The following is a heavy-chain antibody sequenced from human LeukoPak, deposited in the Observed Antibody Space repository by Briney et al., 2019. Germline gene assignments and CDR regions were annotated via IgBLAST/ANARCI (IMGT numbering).Heavy chain of an antibody. CDR2: IYTSGRT. CDR3: ARQAALPAHPIVVVPAAIGY. J-gene: IGHJ4*02. CDR1: GDSISSNY. V-gene: IGHV4-4*07. Sequence: PSETLSLTCTVSGDSISSNYWSWIRQPAGKGLEWIGRIYTSGRTDYNPSLKSRVTMSVDTSKNQVSLKLSSVTAADTAVYYCARQAALPAHPIVVVPAAIGYWGQGTLVTVSS. D-gene: IGHD2-2*02.